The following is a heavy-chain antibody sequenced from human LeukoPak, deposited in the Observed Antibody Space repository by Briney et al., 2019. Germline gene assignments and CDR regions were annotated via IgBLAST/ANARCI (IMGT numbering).Heavy chain of an antibody. CDR3: ARLSPGGVTLGGIFA. Sequence: PSETLSLTCTVSGGSLSSSSYYWGWIRQPPGKGLEWIGSLFYSGSTYYNPSLKSRVTISVDTSENQFSLRLTSVIAADTALYHCARLSPGGVTLGGIFAWGQGTLVTVSS. CDR1: GGSLSSSSYY. J-gene: IGHJ5*02. CDR2: LFYSGST. V-gene: IGHV4-39*01. D-gene: IGHD3-16*02.